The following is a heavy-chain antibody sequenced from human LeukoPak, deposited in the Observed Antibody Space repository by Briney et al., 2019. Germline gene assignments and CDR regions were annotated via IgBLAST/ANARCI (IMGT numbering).Heavy chain of an antibody. CDR1: GFTFSSYW. CDR2: IKQDGSEK. CDR3: ARYFVRWSYYYYMDV. J-gene: IGHJ6*03. Sequence: GGSLRLSCGASGFTFSSYWMSWVRQAPGKGLEWVANIKQDGSEKYYVDSVKGRFTISRDNAKNSLYLQMNSLRAEDTAVYYCARYFVRWSYYYYMDVWGKGTTVTVSS. D-gene: IGHD4-23*01. V-gene: IGHV3-7*01.